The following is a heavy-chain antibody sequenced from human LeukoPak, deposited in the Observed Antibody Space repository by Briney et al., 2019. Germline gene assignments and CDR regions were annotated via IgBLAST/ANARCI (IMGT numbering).Heavy chain of an antibody. J-gene: IGHJ5*02. CDR1: GYRFTNYW. CDR3: ARHATTGFTVNRFDP. Sequence: GESLKISCATSGYRFTNYWIGWVRQMPGKGLEFMGIINPGDSDTRCSPSFQGQVTISADKSFSTAYLQFHSLRASDTAMYYCARHATTGFTVNRFDPWGQGTLVTVFS. D-gene: IGHD1-26*01. CDR2: INPGDSDT. V-gene: IGHV5-51*01.